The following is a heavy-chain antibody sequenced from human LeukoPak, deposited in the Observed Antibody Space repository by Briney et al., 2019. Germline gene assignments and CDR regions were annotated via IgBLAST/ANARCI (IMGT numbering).Heavy chain of an antibody. V-gene: IGHV3-66*02. CDR2: IYSGGST. Sequence: PGGSLRLSCAASGFTVSSSFMNWVRQAPGRGLEWVSVIYSGGSTSYADSVKGRFTISRDNSKKAMFLQMNSLRIDDTAVYYCAREGYSSGSRTGIDYWGQGPLVTVSS. CDR3: AREGYSSGSRTGIDY. D-gene: IGHD5-18*01. J-gene: IGHJ4*02. CDR1: GFTVSSSF.